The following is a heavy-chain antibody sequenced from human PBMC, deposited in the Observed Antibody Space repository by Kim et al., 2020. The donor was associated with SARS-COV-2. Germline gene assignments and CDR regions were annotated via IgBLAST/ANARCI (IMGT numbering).Heavy chain of an antibody. Sequence: GGSLRLSCAASGFTLSDYWMCWVRQVSGKGLEWVANIKQDGSEKKYADSVKGRFTISRDNAKSSMYLQMNSLKAEDTAVYYCTRDSKWFDAWGQGTLVTV. CDR1: GFTLSDYW. J-gene: IGHJ5*02. V-gene: IGHV3-7*03. CDR2: IKQDGSEK. CDR3: TRDSKWFDA.